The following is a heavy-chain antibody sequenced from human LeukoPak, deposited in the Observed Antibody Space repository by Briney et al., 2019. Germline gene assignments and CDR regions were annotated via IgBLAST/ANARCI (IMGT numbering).Heavy chain of an antibody. J-gene: IGHJ4*02. CDR2: IYRGGST. CDR1: GFTVSSNY. Sequence: GGSLRLSCAASGFTVSSNYMSWVRQAPGKGLEWVSVIYRGGSTYYADSVKGRFTISRDNSKNTLYLQMNSLRAEDTAVYYCARAPTVTTNFDCWGQGTLVTVSS. D-gene: IGHD4-17*01. CDR3: ARAPTVTTNFDC. V-gene: IGHV3-53*01.